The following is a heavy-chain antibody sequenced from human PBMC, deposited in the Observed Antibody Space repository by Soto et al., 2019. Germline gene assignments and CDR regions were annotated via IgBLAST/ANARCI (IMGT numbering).Heavy chain of an antibody. CDR3: TTNYYGGYDNWFDP. CDR1: GLTFTYAL. CDR2: IRSKACGGTT. Sequence: GGSLRLSCAASGLTFTYALMTWFRQAPGKGLEWVGFIRSKACGGTTEYAASVKGRFTISRDDSKSIAYLQMNSLKTEDTAVYYCTTNYYGGYDNWFDPWGQGTLVTAPQ. J-gene: IGHJ5*02. D-gene: IGHD3-10*01. V-gene: IGHV3-49*03.